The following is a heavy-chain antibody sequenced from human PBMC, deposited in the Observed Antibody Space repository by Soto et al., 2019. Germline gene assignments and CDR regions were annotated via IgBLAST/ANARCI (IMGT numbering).Heavy chain of an antibody. CDR2: IYYSGST. D-gene: IGHD3-22*01. V-gene: IGHV4-39*01. J-gene: IGHJ4*02. Sequence: PSETLSLTFTVSGGSISSSSYYWGWIRQPPGKGLEWIGSIYYSGSTYYNPSLKSRVTISVDTSKNQFSLKLSSVTAADTAVYYCATQIYYYDSSGYANFYYWGQGTLVTVSS. CDR1: GGSISSSSYY. CDR3: ATQIYYYDSSGYANFYY.